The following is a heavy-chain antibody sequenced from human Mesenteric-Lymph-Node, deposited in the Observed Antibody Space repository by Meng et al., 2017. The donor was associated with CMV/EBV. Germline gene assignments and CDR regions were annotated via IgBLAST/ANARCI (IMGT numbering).Heavy chain of an antibody. D-gene: IGHD2-15*01. V-gene: IGHV3-7*03. CDR1: GFTFSFYW. Sequence: GGSLRLSCAASGFTFSFYWMSWVRQAPGKGLEWVANIKQDGSEKYYVDSVKGRFTISRDNAKDSLYLQMDSLRAEDTALYYCARGGHGIKDPSHYYYYGMDVWGQGTTVTVSS. CDR2: IKQDGSEK. CDR3: ARGGHGIKDPSHYYYYGMDV. J-gene: IGHJ6*02.